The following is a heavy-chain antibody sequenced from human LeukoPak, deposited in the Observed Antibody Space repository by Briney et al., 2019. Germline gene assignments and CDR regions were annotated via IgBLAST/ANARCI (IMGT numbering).Heavy chain of an antibody. CDR3: ARERGELSTINWFDP. CDR1: RFTFSDYY. CDR2: ISSSSSTL. J-gene: IGHJ5*02. Sequence: PGGSLRLSCAASRFTFSDYYMSWIRQAPGKGLEWVSYISSSSSTLYYADSVKGRFTISRDNAKNSLYLQMNSLRAEDTAVYYCARERGELSTINWFDPWGQGTLVTVSS. V-gene: IGHV3-11*04. D-gene: IGHD3-16*02.